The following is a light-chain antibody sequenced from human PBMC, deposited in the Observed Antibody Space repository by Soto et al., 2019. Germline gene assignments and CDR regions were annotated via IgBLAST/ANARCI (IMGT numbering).Light chain of an antibody. CDR1: QSVSSNY. Sequence: EIVLTQSPGTLSFSTGERATFSCRASQSVSSNYLAWYQQKPGQAPRLLIYGAFKRATGIPDRFSGSGSGTDFTLTISRMEPEDFAVYCCQQYGSSPRTFGQGTKVDNK. CDR3: QQYGSSPRT. CDR2: GAF. V-gene: IGKV3-20*01. J-gene: IGKJ1*01.